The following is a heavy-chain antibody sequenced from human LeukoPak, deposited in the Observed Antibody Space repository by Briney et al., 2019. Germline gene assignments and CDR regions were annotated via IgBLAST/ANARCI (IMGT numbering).Heavy chain of an antibody. J-gene: IGHJ4*02. CDR1: GYAFSTYA. CDR2: INAGNGNT. V-gene: IGHV1-3*01. CDR3: ARGGDTGSYDPFDY. Sequence: ASVKVSCKASGYAFSTYAIHWVRQAPGQRLEWMTWINAGNGNTEYSRKFQDRVTITKDTSASTAYMELSNLRSEDTAVYYCARGGDTGSYDPFDYWGQGTLVTVSS. D-gene: IGHD1-26*01.